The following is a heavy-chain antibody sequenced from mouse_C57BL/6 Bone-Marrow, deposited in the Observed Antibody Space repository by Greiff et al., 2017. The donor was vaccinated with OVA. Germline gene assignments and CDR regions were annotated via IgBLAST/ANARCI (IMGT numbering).Heavy chain of an antibody. CDR2: INPNNGGT. J-gene: IGHJ3*01. V-gene: IGHV1-26*01. CDR3: AREDDPLAY. CDR1: GYTFTDYY. D-gene: IGHD2-3*01. Sequence: EVQLQQSGPELVKPGASVKISCKASGYTFTDYYMNWVKQSHGKSLEWIGDINPNNGGTSYNQKFKCKATLTVDKSSSTAYMELRSLTSEDSAVYYCAREDDPLAYWGQGTLVTVSA.